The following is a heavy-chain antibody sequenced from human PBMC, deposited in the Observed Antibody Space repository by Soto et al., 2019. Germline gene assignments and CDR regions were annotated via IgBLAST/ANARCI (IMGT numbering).Heavy chain of an antibody. CDR2: ISGSGGST. CDR1: GFTFSIYA. V-gene: IGHV3-23*01. CDR3: AKTVAQKGSDYGMDV. D-gene: IGHD6-19*01. Sequence: GGSLRLSCAASGFTFSIYAMSLVRQAPGKGLEWVSSISGSGGSTYYADSVKGRFTISRDNSKNTLYLQMNSLRAEDTAVYYCAKTVAQKGSDYGMDVWGQGTRVTVSS. J-gene: IGHJ6*02.